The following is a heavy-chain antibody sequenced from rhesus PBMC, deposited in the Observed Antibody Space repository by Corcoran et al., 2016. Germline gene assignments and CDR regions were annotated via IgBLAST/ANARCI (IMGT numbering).Heavy chain of an antibody. CDR3: AREGYGIFDY. CDR1: GASISSNY. V-gene: IGHV4-147*01. Sequence: QVQLQESGPGLVKPSETLPLTCAVSGASISSNYWSWIRQPPGKGLEWIGYIYGGRGSTSYNPSLKSRVTISKDTSKNQFSLKLSSVTAADTAVYYCAREGYGIFDYWGQGVLVTVSS. D-gene: IGHD4-29*01. CDR2: IYGGRGST. J-gene: IGHJ4*01.